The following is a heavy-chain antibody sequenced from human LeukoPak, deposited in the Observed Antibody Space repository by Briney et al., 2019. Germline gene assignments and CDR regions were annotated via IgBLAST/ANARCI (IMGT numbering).Heavy chain of an antibody. CDR1: GGTFSSYA. D-gene: IGHD3-22*01. CDR2: IIPIFGTA. CDR3: ARAVPHYDSSGYYPYYYYMDV. Sequence: SVKVSCKASGGTFSSYAISWVRQAPGQGLEWMGGIIPIFGTANYAQKFQGRVTITADESTSTAYKELSSLRSEDTAVYYCARAVPHYDSSGYYPYYYYMDVWGKGTTVTVSS. J-gene: IGHJ6*03. V-gene: IGHV1-69*13.